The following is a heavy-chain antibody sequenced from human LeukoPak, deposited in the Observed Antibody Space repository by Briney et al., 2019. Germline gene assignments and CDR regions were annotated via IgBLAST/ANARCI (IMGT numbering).Heavy chain of an antibody. D-gene: IGHD5-18*01. Sequence: PGESLKISCKGSGYSFTSYWIGWVRQMPGKGLEWMGIIYPGDSDTRYSPSFQGQVTISADKSISTAYLQWSSLKAPNTAMYYCARHTRVDTAMVIYFDYWGQGTLVTVSS. J-gene: IGHJ4*02. V-gene: IGHV5-51*01. CDR2: IYPGDSDT. CDR3: ARHTRVDTAMVIYFDY. CDR1: GYSFTSYW.